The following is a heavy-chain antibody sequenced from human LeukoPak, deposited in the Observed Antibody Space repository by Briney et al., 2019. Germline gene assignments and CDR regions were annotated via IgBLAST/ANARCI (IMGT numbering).Heavy chain of an antibody. V-gene: IGHV1-18*01. D-gene: IGHD5-24*01. CDR3: GRVDVATNKDY. CDR1: GGTFSSHA. Sequence: ASVKVSCKASGGTFSSHAITWVRQAPGQGLEWMGGISAYDGDTRYAQKLQGRVTMTTDTSTSTGYMELRSVRSDDTGVYYCGRVDVATNKDYWGQGTLVTVSS. J-gene: IGHJ4*02. CDR2: ISAYDGDT.